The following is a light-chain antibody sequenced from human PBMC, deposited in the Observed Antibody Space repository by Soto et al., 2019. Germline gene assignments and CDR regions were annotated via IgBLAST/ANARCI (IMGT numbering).Light chain of an antibody. J-gene: IGKJ1*01. Sequence: EIVMTQSPATLSVSPGERATLSCRASQSVSSNLAWYQQKPGQAPRLLIFDASTRATGIPASFSGSGSGTEFTLTISSLQSEDFAVYYCHQYNSWSQTFGQGTKVEIK. CDR1: QSVSSN. CDR3: HQYNSWSQT. V-gene: IGKV3-15*01. CDR2: DAS.